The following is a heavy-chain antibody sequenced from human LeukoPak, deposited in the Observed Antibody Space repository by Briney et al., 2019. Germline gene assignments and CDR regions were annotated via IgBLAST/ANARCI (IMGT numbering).Heavy chain of an antibody. CDR1: GFTFSSYA. V-gene: IGHV3-23*01. Sequence: GGSLRLSCAASGFTFSSYAMNWVRQAPGKGLEWVSAISGGGGSTYYTDSVKGRFTISRDNSKNTLYLQMNSLRAEDTAVYYCAKDMYYYDSSGYSDYWGQGTLVTVSS. CDR3: AKDMYYYDSSGYSDY. J-gene: IGHJ4*02. CDR2: ISGGGGST. D-gene: IGHD3-22*01.